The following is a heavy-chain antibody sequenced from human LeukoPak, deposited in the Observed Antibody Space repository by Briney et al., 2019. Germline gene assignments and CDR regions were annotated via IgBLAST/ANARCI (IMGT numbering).Heavy chain of an antibody. J-gene: IGHJ6*03. CDR1: GGSISSYY. Sequence: SETLSLTCTVSGGSISSYYWTWIRQPPGKGLEWIGYIHYSGSTNYNPSLKSRVTISVDTSKNQVSLKLNSVTAADTAVYYCARDLPFYIAAAGTPAYYMDVWGKGTTVTVSS. D-gene: IGHD6-13*01. CDR3: ARDLPFYIAAAGTPAYYMDV. V-gene: IGHV4-59*01. CDR2: IHYSGST.